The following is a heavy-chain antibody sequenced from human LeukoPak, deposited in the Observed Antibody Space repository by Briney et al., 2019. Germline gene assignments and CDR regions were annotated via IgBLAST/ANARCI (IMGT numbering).Heavy chain of an antibody. CDR1: GYTFTSYG. CDR2: ISAYNGNT. J-gene: IGHJ6*03. Sequence: ASVKVSCKASGYTFTSYGISWVRQAPGQGLEWMGWISAYNGNTNYAQKLQGRVTMTTDTSTSTAYMELRSLRSDDTAVYYCARDCPGAPDCSSTSCPFGYYCYMDVWGKGTMVTVSS. V-gene: IGHV1-18*01. CDR3: ARDCPGAPDCSSTSCPFGYYCYMDV. D-gene: IGHD2-2*01.